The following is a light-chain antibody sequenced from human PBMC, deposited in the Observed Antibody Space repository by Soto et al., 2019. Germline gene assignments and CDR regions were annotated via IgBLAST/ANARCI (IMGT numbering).Light chain of an antibody. CDR3: QQSYNTPWT. J-gene: IGKJ1*01. CDR1: QSISSY. V-gene: IGKV1-39*01. Sequence: DIQMPQSPSSLSASVGDRVTITCRASQSISSYLNWYKQKPGKAPNLLIYAASSLQSGVPSRFSGSGSGTDFTLTISSLQPEDFATYYCQQSYNTPWTFGQGTKVEIK. CDR2: AAS.